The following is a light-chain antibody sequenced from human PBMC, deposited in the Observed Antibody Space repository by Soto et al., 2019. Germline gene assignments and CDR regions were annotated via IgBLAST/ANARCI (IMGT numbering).Light chain of an antibody. CDR2: EVS. Sequence: QSVLTQPASVSGSPGQSITISCTGTSSDVGGYNYVSWYQQHPGKAPKLMIYEVSNRPSGVSNRFSGSKSGNTASLTISGLKAEDEADYYCSSYTSSSTLVFGTGTKVTGL. CDR3: SSYTSSSTLV. J-gene: IGLJ1*01. V-gene: IGLV2-14*01. CDR1: SSDVGGYNY.